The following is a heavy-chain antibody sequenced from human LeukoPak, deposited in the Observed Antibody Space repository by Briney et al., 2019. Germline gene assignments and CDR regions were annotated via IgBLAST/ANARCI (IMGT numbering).Heavy chain of an antibody. Sequence: GGSLRLSCAASGFTFDDYAMHWVRQAPGKGLEWVSGTSWNSGSIGYADSVKGRFTISRDNAKNSLYLQMNSLRAEDMALYYCAKDKSFDWPAGAFDIWGQGTMVTVSS. CDR2: TSWNSGSI. CDR3: AKDKSFDWPAGAFDI. D-gene: IGHD3-9*01. J-gene: IGHJ3*02. V-gene: IGHV3-9*03. CDR1: GFTFDDYA.